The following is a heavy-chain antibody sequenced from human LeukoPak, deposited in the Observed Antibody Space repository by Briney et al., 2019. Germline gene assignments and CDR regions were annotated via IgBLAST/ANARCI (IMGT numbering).Heavy chain of an antibody. V-gene: IGHV1-69*13. J-gene: IGHJ4*02. Sequence: GASVKVSCKASGYTFTGYYMHWVRQAPGQGLEWMGGIIPIFGTANYAQKFQGRVTITADESTSTAYMELSSLRSEDTAVYYCASGGGSQQLVILQLDYWAREPWSPSPQ. CDR1: GYTFTGYY. CDR2: IIPIFGTA. D-gene: IGHD6-13*01. CDR3: ASGGGSQQLVILQLDY.